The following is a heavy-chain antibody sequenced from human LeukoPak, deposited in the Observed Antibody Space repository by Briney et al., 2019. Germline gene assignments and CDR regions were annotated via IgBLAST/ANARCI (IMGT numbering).Heavy chain of an antibody. J-gene: IGHJ6*03. D-gene: IGHD3-16*01. CDR2: IFYSGST. Sequence: SETLSLTCTVSGVSISSYYWSWIRQPPGKGLEWIGYIFYSGSTNYNPSLKSRVTMSVDTSKSQFSLKLSSVTAADTAVYYCARDLGRYYYYMDVWGKGTTVTISS. V-gene: IGHV4-59*12. CDR1: GVSISSYY. CDR3: ARDLGRYYYYMDV.